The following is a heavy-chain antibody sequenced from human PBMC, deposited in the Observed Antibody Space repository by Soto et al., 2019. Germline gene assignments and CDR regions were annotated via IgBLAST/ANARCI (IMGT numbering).Heavy chain of an antibody. CDR1: GFTFSSYA. D-gene: IGHD1-1*01. CDR3: ARESRFDY. Sequence: QVQLVESGGGVVQPGRSMRLSCAASGFTFSSYAMHCVRQSPGKGLEWVAVISDAGSNKYYADSVKGRFTISRDNSKNTLYLKMNSLRAEDTAVYYCARESRFDYWGQGTLVTVSS. CDR2: ISDAGSNK. J-gene: IGHJ4*02. V-gene: IGHV3-30-3*01.